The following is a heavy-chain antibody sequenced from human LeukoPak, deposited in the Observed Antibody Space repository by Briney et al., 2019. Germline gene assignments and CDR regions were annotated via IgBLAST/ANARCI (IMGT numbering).Heavy chain of an antibody. CDR2: IYYSGST. CDR3: AGDGYRGAGYFDY. V-gene: IGHV4-59*01. D-gene: IGHD5-18*01. CDR1: GGSISSYY. J-gene: IGHJ4*02. Sequence: SETLSLTXTVSGGSISSYYWSWIRQPPGKGLEWIGYIYYSGSTNYNPSLKSRVTISVDTSKNQFSLKLSSVTAADTAVYYCAGDGYRGAGYFDYWGQGTLVTVSS.